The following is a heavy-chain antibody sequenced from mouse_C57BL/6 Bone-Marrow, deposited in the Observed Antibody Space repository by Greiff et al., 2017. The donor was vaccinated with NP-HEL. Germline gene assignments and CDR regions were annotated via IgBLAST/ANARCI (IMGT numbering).Heavy chain of an antibody. Sequence: QVQLKQPGAELVKPGASVKLSCKASGYTFTSYWMQWVKQRPGQGLEWIGEIDPSDSYTNYNQKFKGKATLTVDTSSSTAYMQLSSLTSEDSAVYYCARWGPYYYAMDYWGQGTSVTVSS. CDR3: ARWGPYYYAMDY. J-gene: IGHJ4*01. V-gene: IGHV1-50*01. CDR2: IDPSDSYT. CDR1: GYTFTSYW.